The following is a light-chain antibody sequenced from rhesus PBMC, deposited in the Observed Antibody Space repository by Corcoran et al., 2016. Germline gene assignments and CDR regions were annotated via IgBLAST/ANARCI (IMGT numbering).Light chain of an antibody. CDR3: LQDIQLPPT. Sequence: DIVMTQTPLSLPVTPGEPASISCRSSQSFLHSNGYTYLFWYLQKQGQSPQLLIYLGSNRASGVPDRCRGSGSGTDFTLKISRVEAEVVGVYSCLQDIQLPPTFGGGTKV. CDR2: LGS. J-gene: IGKJ4*01. V-gene: IGKV2-78*01. CDR1: QSFLHSNGYTY.